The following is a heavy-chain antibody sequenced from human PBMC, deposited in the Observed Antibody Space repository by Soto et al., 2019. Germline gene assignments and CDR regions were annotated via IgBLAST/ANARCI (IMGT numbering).Heavy chain of an antibody. Sequence: ASVKVSCKASGYTFTSYDINWVRQAPGQGLEWMGWISTDKGKTNYAQKFQGRVTMTTDTSTSTAYMELRSLRSDDTAVYYCARTNYYDSSGYSNDAFDIWGQGTMVTVSS. V-gene: IGHV1-18*01. CDR2: ISTDKGKT. CDR1: GYTFTSYD. CDR3: ARTNYYDSSGYSNDAFDI. J-gene: IGHJ3*02. D-gene: IGHD3-22*01.